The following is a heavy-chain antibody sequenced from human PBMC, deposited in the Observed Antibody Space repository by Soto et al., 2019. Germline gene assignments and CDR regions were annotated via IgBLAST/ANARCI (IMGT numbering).Heavy chain of an antibody. D-gene: IGHD2-2*03. CDR2: INPGNANT. Sequence: QVQLVQSGAEEKKPGASVKVSCTASGYTFSSYAIHWVRQAPGQGLAWMGWINPGNANTKNSQKFQGRVTITSDTSASTAYMELSSLTSEDTAVYYCARVDGAYWGQGTLVTVSS. J-gene: IGHJ4*02. CDR1: GYTFSSYA. V-gene: IGHV1-3*05. CDR3: ARVDGAY.